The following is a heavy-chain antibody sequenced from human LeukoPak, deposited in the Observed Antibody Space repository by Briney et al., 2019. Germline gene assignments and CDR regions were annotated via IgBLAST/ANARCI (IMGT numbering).Heavy chain of an antibody. V-gene: IGHV1-69*01. CDR3: AREGNYCSGGSCYTGRFDY. CDR2: IIPIFGTA. J-gene: IGHJ4*02. D-gene: IGHD2-15*01. Sequence: SVKVSCKASGGTLSSYAISWVRQAPGQGLEWMGGIIPIFGTANYAQKFQGRVTITADESTSTAYMELSSLRSEDTAVYYCAREGNYCSGGSCYTGRFDYWGQGTLVTVSS. CDR1: GGTLSSYA.